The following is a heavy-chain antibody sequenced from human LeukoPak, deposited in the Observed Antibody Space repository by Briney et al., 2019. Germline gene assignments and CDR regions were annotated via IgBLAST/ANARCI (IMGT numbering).Heavy chain of an antibody. V-gene: IGHV4-34*01. Sequence: SETLCLTCAVYGGSFSGYYWSWIRQPPGKGLEWIGEINHSGSTNYNPSLKSRVTISVDTSKNQFSLKLSSVTAADTAVYYCARDGGNGFDAFDIWGQGTMVTVSS. CDR1: GGSFSGYY. CDR3: ARDGGNGFDAFDI. CDR2: INHSGST. D-gene: IGHD2-15*01. J-gene: IGHJ3*02.